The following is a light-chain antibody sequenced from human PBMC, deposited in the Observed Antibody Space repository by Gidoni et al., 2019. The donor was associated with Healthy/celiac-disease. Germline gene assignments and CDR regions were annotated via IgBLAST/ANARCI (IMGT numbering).Light chain of an antibody. V-gene: IGLV7-46*01. CDR2: DTS. CDR3: LLSYSGASYV. CDR1: TGAVTSGHY. J-gene: IGLJ1*01. Sequence: QAVVTQEPSLTVSPGGPVPLTCGSSTGAVTSGHYPYWFQQKPGQAPRTLIYDTSNKHSWTPARFSGSLLGGKAALTLSGAQPEDEAEYYCLLSYSGASYVFGTGTKVTVL.